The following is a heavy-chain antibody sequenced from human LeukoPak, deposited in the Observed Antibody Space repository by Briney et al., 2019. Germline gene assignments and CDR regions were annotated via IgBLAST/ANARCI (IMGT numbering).Heavy chain of an antibody. Sequence: GGSLRLSCAASGFTFSSYAMHWVRQAPGKGLEWVAVVSYDGSNKYYADSVKGRFTISRDNSKNTLYLQLNSLRAEDTAVYYCARSDSYLAYYRVLDYWGQGTLVIVSS. J-gene: IGHJ4*02. CDR3: ARSDSYLAYYRVLDY. CDR1: GFTFSSYA. V-gene: IGHV3-30-3*01. CDR2: VSYDGSNK. D-gene: IGHD3-10*01.